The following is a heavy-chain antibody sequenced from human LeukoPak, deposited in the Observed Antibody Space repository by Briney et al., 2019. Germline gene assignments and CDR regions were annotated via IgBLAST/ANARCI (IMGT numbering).Heavy chain of an antibody. J-gene: IGHJ4*02. CDR3: AKGVNYFVLEY. Sequence: GGSLRLSCAASGFTFSTYTMSWVRQAPGKGLERVSALSPSGGITYYEDSVKGRFTISRDNSKNTLYLQINSLRAEDTAVYYCAKGVNYFVLEYWGQGTLVTISS. D-gene: IGHD3-10*02. CDR1: GFTFSTYT. CDR2: LSPSGGIT. V-gene: IGHV3-23*01.